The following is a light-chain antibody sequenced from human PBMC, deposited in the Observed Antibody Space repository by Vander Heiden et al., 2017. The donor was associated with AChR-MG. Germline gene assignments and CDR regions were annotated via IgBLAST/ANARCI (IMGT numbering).Light chain of an antibody. J-gene: IGLJ3*02. CDR2: DAS. V-gene: IGLV2-11*01. CDR3: CSYAGSYTWV. Sequence: QSALTQPRSVSGSPGQSVTISCTGTSSDVVGYNYVSWYQTHPGKAPKLMIYDASKRPSGVPDRFSGSKSGNTASLTISGLQAEDEADYYCCSYAGSYTWVFGGGTKLTVL. CDR1: SSDVVGYNY.